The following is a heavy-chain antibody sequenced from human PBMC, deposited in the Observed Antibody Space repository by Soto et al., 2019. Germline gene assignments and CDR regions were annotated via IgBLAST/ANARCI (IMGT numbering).Heavy chain of an antibody. J-gene: IGHJ5*02. CDR2: FTCNGNYI. D-gene: IGHD3-10*01. V-gene: IGHV3-23*05. CDR3: ALDRPNYFGSGGGYYKSGGDH. CDR1: GFTFDEFG. Sequence: PGGSLRLSCAASGFTFDEFGMSWVRQVPGKGPEWVSTFTCNGNYIHYADSVKGRFTISRDSSKNTLYLQMNSLRVEDTAVYYCALDRPNYFGSGGGYYKSGGDHWGQGILVTVSS.